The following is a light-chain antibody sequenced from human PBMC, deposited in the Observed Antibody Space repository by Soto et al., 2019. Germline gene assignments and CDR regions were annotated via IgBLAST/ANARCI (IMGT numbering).Light chain of an antibody. CDR2: AAS. Sequence: DIQMSQSPSSVSASVGDRVSITCRASQGISSWLAWYQQTQGKAPKILIYAASSLQSGVPLRFSGSGSGTDFTLTISRLQSEDFETYYCQQANSFPITFGQGTRLEIK. V-gene: IGKV1D-12*01. CDR3: QQANSFPIT. J-gene: IGKJ5*01. CDR1: QGISSW.